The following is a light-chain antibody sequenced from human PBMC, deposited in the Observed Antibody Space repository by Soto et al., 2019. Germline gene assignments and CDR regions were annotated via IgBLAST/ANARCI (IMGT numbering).Light chain of an antibody. V-gene: IGLV1-40*01. J-gene: IGLJ1*01. CDR2: GNS. Sequence: QSVLTQPPSVSGAPGQRVTISCTGSSSNIGAHYDVHWYQQLPGTAPKLLIYGNSNRPSGVPDRFSGSKSGTSASLAITGLQAEDEADYYCCSYAGNTEVFGTGTKVTVL. CDR1: SSNIGAHYD. CDR3: CSYAGNTEV.